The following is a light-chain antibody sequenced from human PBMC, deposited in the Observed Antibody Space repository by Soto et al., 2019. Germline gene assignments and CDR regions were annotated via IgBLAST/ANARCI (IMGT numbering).Light chain of an antibody. V-gene: IGKV1-8*01. CDR1: QGISSY. CDR3: QQYYSYPRT. Sequence: AIRITQSPSSLSASTGDRDTITCRASQGISSYLAWYQQKPGKAPKLLIYAASTLQSGVPSRFSGSGSGTDFTLTISCLQSEDFATYYCQQYYSYPRTFGKGTKVDIK. CDR2: AAS. J-gene: IGKJ1*01.